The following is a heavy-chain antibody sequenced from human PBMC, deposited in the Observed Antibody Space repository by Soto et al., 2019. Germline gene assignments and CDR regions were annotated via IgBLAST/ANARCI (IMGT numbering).Heavy chain of an antibody. V-gene: IGHV3-15*07. CDR3: TSQLRFDS. J-gene: IGHJ4*02. D-gene: IGHD1-1*01. CDR1: GFTFSNAW. CDR2: IKGKIDGGTT. Sequence: EVQLVESGGGLVKPGGSLRLSCADSGFTFSNAWMNWVRQAPGKGLEWVGRIKGKIDGGTTDYAAPVKHRFTISRDDSKNTLYLQINRLKIEDTAVYYFTSQLRFDSWGQGTLVTVSS.